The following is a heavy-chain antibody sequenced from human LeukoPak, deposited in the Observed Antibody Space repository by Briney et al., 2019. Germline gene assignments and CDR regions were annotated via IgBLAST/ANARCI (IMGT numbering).Heavy chain of an antibody. V-gene: IGHV4-4*07. J-gene: IGHJ6*02. CDR2: IYTSGST. Sequence: PSETLSLTCTVSGGSISSYYWSWIRQPAGKGLEWIGRIYTSGSTNYNPSLKSRVTMSVDTSKNQFSLKLSSVTAADTAVYFCARASYGSSWYPYYYGMDVWGQGTTVTVSS. CDR3: ARASYGSSWYPYYYGMDV. D-gene: IGHD6-13*01. CDR1: GGSISSYY.